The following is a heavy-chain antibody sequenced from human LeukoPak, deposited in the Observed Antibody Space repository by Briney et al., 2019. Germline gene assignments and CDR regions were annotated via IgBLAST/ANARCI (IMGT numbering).Heavy chain of an antibody. J-gene: IGHJ4*02. CDR3: ARERGCSGGSCEPFDY. V-gene: IGHV4-59*12. D-gene: IGHD2-15*01. CDR2: IYYSAST. CDR1: GGSISSYY. Sequence: PSETLSLTCTVAGGSISSYYWSWIRQPPGKGLVWLGYIYYSASTNYNPSLKSRVTISVDTSKNQFSLKLSSVTAADTAVYYCARERGCSGGSCEPFDYWGQGTLVTVSS.